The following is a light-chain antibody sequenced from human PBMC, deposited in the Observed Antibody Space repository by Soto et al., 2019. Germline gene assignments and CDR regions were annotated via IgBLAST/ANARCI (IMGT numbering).Light chain of an antibody. CDR1: SSDVGGYNY. CDR2: EVS. V-gene: IGLV2-8*01. Sequence: QSVLTQPPSASGSPGQSVTISCTGTSSDVGGYNYVSWYQQHPGKAPKLVIYEVSKRPSGVPDRFSGSKSSNTASLTVSGLQAEDEASYYCSSYAGGHNLVFGGGTKLTVL. CDR3: SSYAGGHNLV. J-gene: IGLJ2*01.